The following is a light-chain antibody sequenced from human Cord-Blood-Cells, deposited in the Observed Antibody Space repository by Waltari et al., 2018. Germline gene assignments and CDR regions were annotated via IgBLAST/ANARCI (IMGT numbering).Light chain of an antibody. V-gene: IGLV2-14*01. CDR2: EVS. CDR3: SSYTSSSTRV. CDR1: SSDVGGYNY. Sequence: QSALTHPASVSGSPGQSLTISCTGTSSDVGGYNYVSWYQQHPGKAPKLMIYEVSNRPSGVSNRFSGSKSGNTASLTISGLQAEDEADYYCSSYTSSSTRVFGGGTKLTVL. J-gene: IGLJ3*02.